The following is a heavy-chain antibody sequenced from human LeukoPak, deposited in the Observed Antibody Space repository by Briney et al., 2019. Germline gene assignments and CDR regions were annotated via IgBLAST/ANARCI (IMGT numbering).Heavy chain of an antibody. Sequence: PGGSLRLSCAAPGFTGSSKYMTWVRQAPGKGLEWLSAIYSGGDTYYADFVRGRFTISRDNSKNMVFLQMRSLRAEDTAVYYCVRDRSASSDYYALGYWGQGTLVTVSS. V-gene: IGHV3-66*01. CDR2: IYSGGDT. J-gene: IGHJ4*02. CDR3: VRDRSASSDYYALGY. CDR1: GFTGSSKY. D-gene: IGHD3-22*01.